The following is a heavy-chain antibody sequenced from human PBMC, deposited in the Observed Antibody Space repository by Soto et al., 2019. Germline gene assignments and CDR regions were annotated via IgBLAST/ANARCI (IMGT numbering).Heavy chain of an antibody. V-gene: IGHV4-34*01. J-gene: IGHJ4*02. Sequence: SETLSLTCAVYGGSFSGYYWRWIRQPPGGGLEWIGEVNHSGSTNYIPSLKSRVTISVATSKNQFSLKLSSVTAADTAVYYCARGLRRGGSCCLDYWGQGNLVTVSS. CDR1: GGSFSGYY. D-gene: IGHD2-15*01. CDR2: VNHSGST. CDR3: ARGLRRGGSCCLDY.